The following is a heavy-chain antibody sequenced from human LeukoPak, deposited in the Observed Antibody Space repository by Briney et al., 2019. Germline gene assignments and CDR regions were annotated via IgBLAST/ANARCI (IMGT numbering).Heavy chain of an antibody. D-gene: IGHD5-18*01. CDR1: GFTVSSNY. CDR2: IYSGGST. V-gene: IGHV3-53*01. CDR3: ARDLNTATSDY. Sequence: PGGSLRLSCAASGFTVSSNYMSWVRQAPGKGLEWVSVIYSGGSTYYADSVKGRFTISRDNSKNTLYLQMNSLRAEDTAVYYCARDLNTATSDYWGQGTLVTVSS. J-gene: IGHJ4*02.